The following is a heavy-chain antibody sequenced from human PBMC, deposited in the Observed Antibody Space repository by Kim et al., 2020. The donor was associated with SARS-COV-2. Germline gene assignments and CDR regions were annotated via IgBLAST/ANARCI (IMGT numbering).Heavy chain of an antibody. CDR2: IYSGGST. V-gene: IGHV3-53*04. Sequence: GGSLRLSCAASGFTVSSNYMSWVRQAPGKGLEWVSVIYSGGSTYYADSVKGRFTISRHNSKNTLYLQMNSLRAEDTAVYYCAKSRHDYGDYVGAFDIWGQGTMVTVSS. CDR1: GFTVSSNY. D-gene: IGHD4-17*01. CDR3: AKSRHDYGDYVGAFDI. J-gene: IGHJ3*02.